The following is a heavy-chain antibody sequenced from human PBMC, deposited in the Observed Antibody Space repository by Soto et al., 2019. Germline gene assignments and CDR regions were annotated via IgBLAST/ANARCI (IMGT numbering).Heavy chain of an antibody. CDR1: GFTFSSYG. Sequence: QVQLVESGGGVVQPGRSLGLSCAASGFTFSSYGMHWVRQAPGKGLEWVAVISYDGSNKYYADSVKGRFTISRDNSKNTLYLQMNSLRAEDTAVYYCAKESGVAVAGTRGQLDYWGQGTLVTVSS. V-gene: IGHV3-30*18. J-gene: IGHJ4*02. CDR2: ISYDGSNK. D-gene: IGHD6-19*01. CDR3: AKESGVAVAGTRGQLDY.